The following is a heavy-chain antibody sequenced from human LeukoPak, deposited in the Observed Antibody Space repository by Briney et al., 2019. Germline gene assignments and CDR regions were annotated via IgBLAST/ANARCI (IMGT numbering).Heavy chain of an antibody. CDR1: GDSVSSNSAT. CDR2: TYYRSQWYN. V-gene: IGHV6-1*01. J-gene: IGHJ5*02. Sequence: SQTLSLTCAISGDSVSSNSATWNWIRQSPSRGLEWLGRTYYRSQWYNDYALSVKSRIIMSPDTSKNQFSLQLDSVTPEDTAVYYCARRLTQYDCFDPWGQGILVTVSS. CDR3: ARRLTQYDCFDP. D-gene: IGHD2-2*01.